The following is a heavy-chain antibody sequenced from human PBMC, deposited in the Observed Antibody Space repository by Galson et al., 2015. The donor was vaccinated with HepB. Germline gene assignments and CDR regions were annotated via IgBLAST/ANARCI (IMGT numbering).Heavy chain of an antibody. CDR3: ARGGFYYDSSNYYQGKSYFDY. V-gene: IGHV3-21*01. Sequence: SLRLSCAASGFTFSSYSMNWVRQAPGKGLEWVSFISSSSNYIYYADSVKGRFTISRDNAKKSLYLQMNSLRAEDTAVYYCARGGFYYDSSNYYQGKSYFDYWGQGTLVTVSS. CDR1: GFTFSSYS. J-gene: IGHJ4*02. CDR2: ISSSSNYI. D-gene: IGHD3-22*01.